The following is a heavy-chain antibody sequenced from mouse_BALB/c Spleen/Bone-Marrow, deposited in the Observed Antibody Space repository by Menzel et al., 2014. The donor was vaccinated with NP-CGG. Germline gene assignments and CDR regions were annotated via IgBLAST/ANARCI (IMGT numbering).Heavy chain of an antibody. CDR3: ARGGYYGSSHFDY. CDR2: IHYSGST. Sequence: QSGPDLVKPSQSLSLTCTVTGYSITSGYSCHWIRQFPGNTLEWMGYIHYSGSTNYNPSLKSRISITRDTSKNQFFLQLNSVTTEDTATYYCARGGYYGSSHFDYWGQGTTLTVSS. J-gene: IGHJ2*01. D-gene: IGHD1-1*01. CDR1: GYSITSGYS. V-gene: IGHV3-1*02.